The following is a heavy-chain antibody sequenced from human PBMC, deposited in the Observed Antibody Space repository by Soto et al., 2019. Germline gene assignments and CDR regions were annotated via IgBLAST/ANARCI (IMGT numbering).Heavy chain of an antibody. V-gene: IGHV4-34*01. CDR2: INHSGST. CDR3: ASRRRIRGVIISAFDI. CDR1: GGSFSAYY. D-gene: IGHD3-10*01. J-gene: IGHJ3*02. Sequence: SETLSLTCAVHGGSFSAYYWSWIRQPPGKGLEWIGEINHSGSTNYNPSLKSRVTISVDTSKNQFSLKLSSVTAADTAVYYCASRRRIRGVIISAFDIWGQGTMVT.